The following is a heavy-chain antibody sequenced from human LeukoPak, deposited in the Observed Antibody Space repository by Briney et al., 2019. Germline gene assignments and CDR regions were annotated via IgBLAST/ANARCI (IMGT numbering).Heavy chain of an antibody. Sequence: SETLSLTCTVSGGSISSSSYYWGWIRQPPGKGLEWIGSIYYSGSTYYNPSLKGRVTISVDTSKNQFSLKLSSVTAADTAVYYCARGTQQLFDYWGQGTLVTVSS. D-gene: IGHD6-13*01. CDR3: ARGTQQLFDY. J-gene: IGHJ4*02. V-gene: IGHV4-39*07. CDR2: IYYSGST. CDR1: GGSISSSSYY.